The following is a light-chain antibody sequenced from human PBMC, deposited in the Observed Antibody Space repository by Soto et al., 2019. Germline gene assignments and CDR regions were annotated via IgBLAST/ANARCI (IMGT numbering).Light chain of an antibody. Sequence: DIVMTQSPDSLAVSLGERATINCKSSQSVLYSSNNKNYLAWFQQKPGEPPKVLIYGASTRESGVPDRFSGSVSGTDFTLIISSLQPEDVAFYCCQQYYSPTWTFGQGTTVEIK. J-gene: IGKJ1*01. CDR2: GAS. CDR1: QSVLYSSNNKNY. CDR3: QQYYSPTWT. V-gene: IGKV4-1*01.